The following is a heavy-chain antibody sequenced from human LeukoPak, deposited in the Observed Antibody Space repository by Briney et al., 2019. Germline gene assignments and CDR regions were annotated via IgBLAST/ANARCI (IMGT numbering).Heavy chain of an antibody. D-gene: IGHD6-19*01. CDR2: MNPNSGNT. Sequence: ASVKVSCRASGYTFTSYDINWVRQATGQGLEWMGWMNPNSGNTGYAQKFQGRVTITRNTSISTAYMELSSLRSEDTAVYYCARGRVADRLFDYWGQGTLVTVSS. J-gene: IGHJ4*02. CDR3: ARGRVADRLFDY. V-gene: IGHV1-8*03. CDR1: GYTFTSYD.